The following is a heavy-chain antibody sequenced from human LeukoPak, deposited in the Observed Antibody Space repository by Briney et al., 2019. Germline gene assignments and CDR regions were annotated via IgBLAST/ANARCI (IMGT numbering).Heavy chain of an antibody. V-gene: IGHV3-23*01. Sequence: GGSLRLSCAASGFTFSSYGMNWVRQAPGKGLEWVSGITGRGESIYYAGSVKGRFTISRDNSKNTLYLQMNSLKTEDTAVYYCTSGYSSSWYFRFDPWGQGTLVTVSS. CDR2: ITGRGESI. CDR3: TSGYSSSWYFRFDP. D-gene: IGHD6-13*01. J-gene: IGHJ5*02. CDR1: GFTFSSYG.